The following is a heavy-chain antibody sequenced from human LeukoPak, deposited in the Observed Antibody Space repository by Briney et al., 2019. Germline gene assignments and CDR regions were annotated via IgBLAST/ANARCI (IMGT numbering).Heavy chain of an antibody. V-gene: IGHV3-23*01. CDR1: GFTFSSYG. CDR2: ISGSGGST. D-gene: IGHD2-15*01. CDR3: AKDYSRTYYFDY. Sequence: PGGSLRLSCAASGFTFSSYGMSWVRQAPGKGLEWVSAISGSGGSTYYADSVKGRFTISRDNSKNTLYLQMNSLRAEDTAVYYCAKDYSRTYYFDYWGQGTLVTVSS. J-gene: IGHJ4*02.